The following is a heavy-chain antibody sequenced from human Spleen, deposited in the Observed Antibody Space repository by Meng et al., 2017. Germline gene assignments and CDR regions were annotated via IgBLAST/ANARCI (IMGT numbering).Heavy chain of an antibody. CDR1: GGSFSGYY. CDR2: INHSGRT. J-gene: IGHJ4*02. D-gene: IGHD4-11*01. CDR3: ARGPTTMAHDFDY. Sequence: QLPQWAGGLWTPSDTLSLTCAVYGGSFSGYYWSWIRQPPGKGLEWIGEINHSGRTNYNPSLKSRVTISVDTSQNNLSLKLSSVTAADSAVYYCARGPTTMAHDFDYWGQGTLVTVSS. V-gene: IGHV4-34*01.